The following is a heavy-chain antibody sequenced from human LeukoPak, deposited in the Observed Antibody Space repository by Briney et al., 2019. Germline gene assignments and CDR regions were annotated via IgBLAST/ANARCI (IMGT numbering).Heavy chain of an antibody. J-gene: IGHJ6*02. CDR2: IYYSGSST. D-gene: IGHD3-10*01. V-gene: IGHV4-59*01. CDR3: ARTSRHFYGSGTNLTPWPAGMDV. Sequence: PSETLSLTCTVPADSISTYYWTWIRQPPGRELEWIGSIYYSGSSTKYNPSLKSRVTISVDTSKSQFSLNLNSATAADTAVYYCARTSRHFYGSGTNLTPWPAGMDVWGQGTTVTVSS. CDR1: ADSISTYY.